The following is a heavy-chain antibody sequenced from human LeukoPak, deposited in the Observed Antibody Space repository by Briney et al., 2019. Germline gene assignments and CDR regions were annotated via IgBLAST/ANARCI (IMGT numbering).Heavy chain of an antibody. CDR3: ARHYRYEDAFDI. Sequence: LRLSCAASGFTFSSCAMSWVRQAPGKGLEWIGSIYYSGSTYYNPSLKSRVTISVDTSKNQYSLKLSSVTAADTAVYYCARHYRYEDAFDIWGQGTMVTVSS. CDR1: GFTFSSCA. J-gene: IGHJ3*02. D-gene: IGHD5-12*01. V-gene: IGHV4-30-2*03. CDR2: IYYSGST.